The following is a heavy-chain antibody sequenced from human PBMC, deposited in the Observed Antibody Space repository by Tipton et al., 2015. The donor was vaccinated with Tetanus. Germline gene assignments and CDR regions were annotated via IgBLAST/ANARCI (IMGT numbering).Heavy chain of an antibody. Sequence: SLRLSCVATGFNGRSNFINWVRQAPGKGPEWVSAIHSGGDNFYADSVKGRFTISRVISKNTVYLEMNSLTDGDTAMYYCARDPTYYYNIGVYFDWGQGPLVTVSS. CDR3: ARDPTYYYNIGVYFD. J-gene: IGHJ4*02. CDR2: IHSGGDN. CDR1: GFNGRSNF. V-gene: IGHV3-53*01. D-gene: IGHD3-10*01.